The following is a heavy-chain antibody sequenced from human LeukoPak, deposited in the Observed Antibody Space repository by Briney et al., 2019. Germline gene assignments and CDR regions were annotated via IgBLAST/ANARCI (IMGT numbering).Heavy chain of an antibody. CDR2: SHGNGDT. CDR3: ARHRAYDSGTYYRWFDP. J-gene: IGHJ5*02. V-gene: IGHV4-59*08. D-gene: IGHD3-22*01. CDR1: GGSISSFY. Sequence: SETLSLTCTVSGGSISSFYWSWIRQPPGMGLEWIGYSHGNGDTNYNPSLKSRVTISIDTSKNQCSLKLTSVTAADTAVYYCARHRAYDSGTYYRWFDPWGPGTLVTVSS.